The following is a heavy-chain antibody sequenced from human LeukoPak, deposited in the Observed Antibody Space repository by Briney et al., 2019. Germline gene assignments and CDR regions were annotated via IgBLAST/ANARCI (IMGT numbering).Heavy chain of an antibody. J-gene: IGHJ6*02. CDR3: ETKIDINYCSGGSCYPAHGMDV. CDR2: IIPIFGTA. CDR1: GGTFSSYA. Sequence: ASVKVSCTASGGTFSSYAISWVRQAPGQGLEWMGGIIPIFGTANYAQKFQGRVTITADESTSTAYMELSSLRSEDTAVYYCETKIDINYCSGGSCYPAHGMDVWGQGTTVTVSS. D-gene: IGHD2-15*01. V-gene: IGHV1-69*13.